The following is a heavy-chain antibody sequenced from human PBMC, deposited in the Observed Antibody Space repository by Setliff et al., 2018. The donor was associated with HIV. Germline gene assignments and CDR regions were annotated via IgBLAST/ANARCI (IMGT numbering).Heavy chain of an antibody. J-gene: IGHJ4*02. V-gene: IGHV4-59*01. D-gene: IGHD1-26*01. Sequence: PSETLSLTCTVSGGSINNYYWSWIRQPPGKGLEWIGYIYFNGNTNFNPSLESRLTMSVDSSKNQFSPKLSSVTAADTAVYYCVREVGYFDFWGQGTLVTVSS. CDR1: GGSINNYY. CDR2: IYFNGNT. CDR3: VREVGYFDF.